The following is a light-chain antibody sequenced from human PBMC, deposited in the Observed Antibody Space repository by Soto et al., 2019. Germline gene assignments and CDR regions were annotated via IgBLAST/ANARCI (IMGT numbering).Light chain of an antibody. Sequence: DIVLTQSPGTLSLSPGERATLSCRPSQSVSSSYLAWYQQKPGQAPRLLIYGASSRATGIPDRFSGSGSGTDFTLTISRLEPEDFAVYYCQQYVTSPPWTFGQGTKVDIK. V-gene: IGKV3-20*01. CDR1: QSVSSSY. CDR3: QQYVTSPPWT. CDR2: GAS. J-gene: IGKJ1*01.